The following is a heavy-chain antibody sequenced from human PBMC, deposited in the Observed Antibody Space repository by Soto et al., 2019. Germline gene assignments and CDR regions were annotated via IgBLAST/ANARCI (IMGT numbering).Heavy chain of an antibody. CDR1: GGSISSYY. CDR2: IYYSGST. V-gene: IGHV4-59*01. D-gene: IGHD5-12*01. CDR3: ARTVTDRDGYNPFDY. Sequence: SETLSLTCTVSGGSISSYYWSWIRQPPGKGLEWIGYIYYSGSTNYNPSLKSRVTISVDTSKNQFSLKLSSVTAADTAVYYCARTVTDRDGYNPFDYWGQGTLVTVS. J-gene: IGHJ4*02.